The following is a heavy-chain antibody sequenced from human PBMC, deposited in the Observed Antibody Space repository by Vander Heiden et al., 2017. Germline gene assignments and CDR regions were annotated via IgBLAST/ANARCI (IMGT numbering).Heavy chain of an antibody. CDR1: GFTFDDYA. CDR2: ISWNSGSI. D-gene: IGHD3-22*01. CDR3: AKGNYYDSSGYPLGY. Sequence: EVQLVESGGGLVQPGRSLRLSCAASGFTFDDYAMHWVRQAPGKGLEWVSGISWNSGSIGYADSVKGRFTISRDNAKNSLYLQMNSLRAEDTALYYCAKGNYYDSSGYPLGYWGQGTLVTVSS. V-gene: IGHV3-9*01. J-gene: IGHJ4*02.